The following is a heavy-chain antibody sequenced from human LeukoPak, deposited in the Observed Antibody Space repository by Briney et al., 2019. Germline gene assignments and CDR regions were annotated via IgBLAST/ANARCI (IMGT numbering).Heavy chain of an antibody. Sequence: GALRLSCAASGFPFSNTLMSWVRQAPGKGPEWVGRIKSKTDGGTTDYAAPVKGRFTISRDDSKNTLYLQMNSLKTEDTAVYYCTTGLGGYWGQGTLVTVSS. J-gene: IGHJ4*02. CDR2: IKSKTDGGTT. V-gene: IGHV3-15*01. D-gene: IGHD3-16*01. CDR3: TTGLGGY. CDR1: GFPFSNTL.